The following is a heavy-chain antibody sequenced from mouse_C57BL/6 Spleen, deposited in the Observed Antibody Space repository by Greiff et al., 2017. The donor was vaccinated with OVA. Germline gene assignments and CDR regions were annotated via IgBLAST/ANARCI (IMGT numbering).Heavy chain of an antibody. CDR2: IDPANGDT. CDR3: TTSRAMDY. CDR1: GFNIKDDY. V-gene: IGHV14-4*01. J-gene: IGHJ4*01. Sequence: VQLQQSGAELVRPGASVKLSCTASGFNIKDDYMHWVKQRPEQGLEWIGWIDPANGDTEYASKFQGKATITAATSSNTAYLQLSSLTSEDTAVYYCTTSRAMDYWGQGTSVTVSS.